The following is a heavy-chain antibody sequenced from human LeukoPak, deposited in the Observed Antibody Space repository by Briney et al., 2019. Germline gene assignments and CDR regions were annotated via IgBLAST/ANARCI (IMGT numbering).Heavy chain of an antibody. V-gene: IGHV3-21*01. CDR2: ISSSSSYI. CDR1: GFTFSSYS. D-gene: IGHD2-21*02. J-gene: IGHJ4*02. CDR3: AAWYCDGDCYSR. Sequence: PGGSLRLSCAASGFTFSSYSMNWVRQAPGKGLEWVSSISSSSSYIYYADSVKGRFTISRDNAKNSLSLQMSSLRGEDTAVYYCAAWYCDGDCYSRWGQGTLVTVSS.